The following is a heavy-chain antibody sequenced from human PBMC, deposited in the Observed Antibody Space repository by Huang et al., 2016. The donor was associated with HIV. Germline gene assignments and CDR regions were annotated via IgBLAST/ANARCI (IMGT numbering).Heavy chain of an antibody. Sequence: QVQLVESGGGVVPPGRSLRLSCAASGFSFANYAMHWVRQAAGKRLEWVTFISNDGSSRYYADSVKGRFTISRDNFKNALYLQMNRLRGDDTAVYYCTREYTVAGAFDLWGQGTMVTVSS. V-gene: IGHV3-30-3*01. CDR1: GFSFANYA. CDR2: ISNDGSSR. D-gene: IGHD5-12*01. J-gene: IGHJ3*01. CDR3: TREYTVAGAFDL.